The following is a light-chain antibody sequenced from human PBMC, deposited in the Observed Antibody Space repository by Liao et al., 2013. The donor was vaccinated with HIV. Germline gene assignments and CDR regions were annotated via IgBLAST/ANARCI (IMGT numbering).Light chain of an antibody. Sequence: SYVVTQPPSVSVSPGRTATLTCGGINIGTKRVHWHQQKAGQAPVVVISYDSDRPSGIPERFSGSNSGNTATLTISGTQAMDEADYYCQAWDSSTVVFGGGTKLTVL. CDR1: NIGTKR. V-gene: IGLV3-21*01. CDR2: YDS. CDR3: QAWDSSTVV. J-gene: IGLJ2*01.